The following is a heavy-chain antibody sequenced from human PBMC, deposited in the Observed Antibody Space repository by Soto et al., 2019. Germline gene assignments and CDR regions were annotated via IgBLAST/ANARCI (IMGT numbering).Heavy chain of an antibody. CDR3: ARHDSSGYVPLDY. CDR1: GYTFTSYA. V-gene: IGHV1-3*01. CDR2: INAGNGNT. Sequence: GASVKVSCKASGYTFTSYAMHWVRQAPGQRLEWMGWINAGNGNTKYSQKFQGRVTITRDTSASTAYMELSSLRSEDTAVYYCARHDSSGYVPLDYWGQGTLVTVSS. D-gene: IGHD3-22*01. J-gene: IGHJ4*02.